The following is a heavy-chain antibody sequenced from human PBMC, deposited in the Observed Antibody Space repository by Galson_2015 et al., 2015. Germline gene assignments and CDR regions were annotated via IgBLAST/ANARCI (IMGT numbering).Heavy chain of an antibody. D-gene: IGHD2-15*01. V-gene: IGHV3-53*01. Sequence: SLRLSCAASGFSVSSNYMSWVRQATGKGLERVSVTYLGGDTYYADSVKGRFTVSRDNSKNALYLQMNSLRAEDTAVYYCARDSRCSGRSCYSSFDHWGQGTLVTVSS. CDR1: GFSVSSNY. CDR3: ARDSRCSGRSCYSSFDH. J-gene: IGHJ4*02. CDR2: TYLGGDT.